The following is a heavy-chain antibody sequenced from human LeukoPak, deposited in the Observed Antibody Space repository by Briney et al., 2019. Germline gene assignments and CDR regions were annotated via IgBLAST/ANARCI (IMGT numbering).Heavy chain of an antibody. D-gene: IGHD3-10*01. CDR2: INHSGST. CDR3: ARESRIRWFGDKGWFDP. J-gene: IGHJ5*02. V-gene: IGHV4-34*01. Sequence: SETLSLTCAVYGGSFSGYYWSWIRQPPGKGLEWIGEINHSGSTNYNPSLKSRVTISVDTSKNQFSLKLSSVTAADTAVYYCARESRIRWFGDKGWFDPWGQGTLVTVSS. CDR1: GGSFSGYY.